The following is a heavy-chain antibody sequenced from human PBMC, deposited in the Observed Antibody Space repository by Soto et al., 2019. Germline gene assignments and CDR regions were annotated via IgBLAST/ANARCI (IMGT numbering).Heavy chain of an antibody. CDR1: GVTVNSNC. CDR2: IFSGGNA. Sequence: PGGSLRLSCAVSGVTVNSNCMSWVRQAPGKGLEWVSVIFSGGNADYADSVKGRFIMSRDISKNTLYLQMNSLRAEDTAVYFCVKEFRGAFDYWGQGPMVTV. D-gene: IGHD3-10*01. CDR3: VKEFRGAFDY. V-gene: IGHV3-53*01. J-gene: IGHJ4*02.